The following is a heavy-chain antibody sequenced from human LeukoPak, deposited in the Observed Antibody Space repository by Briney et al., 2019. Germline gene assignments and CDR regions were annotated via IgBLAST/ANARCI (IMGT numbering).Heavy chain of an antibody. CDR2: ISISSYI. J-gene: IGHJ4*02. Sequence: GGSLRLSCAASGFSFSSYSMNWVRQAPGKVLEWVSSISISSYIYYADSVKGRFTISRDNAKSSLYLQMNSLRAEDTAVYYCARGYSGYDSFDYWGQGTLVTVSS. CDR1: GFSFSSYS. D-gene: IGHD5-12*01. CDR3: ARGYSGYDSFDY. V-gene: IGHV3-21*01.